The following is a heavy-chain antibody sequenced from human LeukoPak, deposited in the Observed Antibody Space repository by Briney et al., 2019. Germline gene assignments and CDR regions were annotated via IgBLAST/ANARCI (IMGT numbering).Heavy chain of an antibody. CDR2: IYYSGST. V-gene: IGHV4-59*01. D-gene: IGHD4-17*01. CDR3: ARDVPGGDYAAGAFDI. J-gene: IGHJ3*02. CDR1: GGSISSYY. Sequence: PSETLSLTCTVSGGSISSYYWSWIRQPPGKGLEWIGYIYYSGSTNYNPSLKSRATISVDTSKNQFSLKLSSVTAADTAVYYCARDVPGGDYAAGAFDIWGQGTMVTVSS.